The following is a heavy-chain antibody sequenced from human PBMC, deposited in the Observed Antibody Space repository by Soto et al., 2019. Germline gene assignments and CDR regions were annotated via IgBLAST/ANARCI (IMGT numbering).Heavy chain of an antibody. CDR1: GFTFSDYA. Sequence: VQLVESGGGVVQPGRSLRLSCAASGFTFSDYAMHWVRQTPGKGLEWVAVVSHDGRNTHYADSVKGRFTISRDSSKKPGSLEMTSLRAEDTAVFYFAKGGRQGVVTSDLKFWGQGTLVTVSS. CDR3: AKGGRQGVVTSDLKF. CDR2: VSHDGRNT. V-gene: IGHV3-30*18. D-gene: IGHD3-22*01. J-gene: IGHJ4*02.